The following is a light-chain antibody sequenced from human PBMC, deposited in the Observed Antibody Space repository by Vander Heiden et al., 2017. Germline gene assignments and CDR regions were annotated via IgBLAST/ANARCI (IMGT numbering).Light chain of an antibody. V-gene: IGLV5-45*03. CDR3: MIWHSSAYV. Sequence: QAVLTQPSSLSASPGASASLTCALRSGINVDAYRIYWYQQKPESPPQYLLSYKSDSDKQQGSGVPSRFSGSKDDSANAGILLISGLQSEDEADYYCMIWHSSAYVFGTGTKVTVL. CDR1: SGINVDAYR. CDR2: YKSDSDK. J-gene: IGLJ1*01.